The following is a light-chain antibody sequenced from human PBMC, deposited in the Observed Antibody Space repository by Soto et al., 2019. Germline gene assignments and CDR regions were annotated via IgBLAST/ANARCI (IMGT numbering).Light chain of an antibody. Sequence: QSVLTQPPSVSAAPGQKVTISCSGSSSNIGKNYVSWYQQLPGTASKLLIYDSNKRPSGIPDRFSGSKSGTSATLGITGLQTGDEADYYCGTWDSSLSVVVFGGGTKLTVL. J-gene: IGLJ2*01. CDR2: DSN. CDR1: SSNIGKNY. CDR3: GTWDSSLSVVV. V-gene: IGLV1-51*01.